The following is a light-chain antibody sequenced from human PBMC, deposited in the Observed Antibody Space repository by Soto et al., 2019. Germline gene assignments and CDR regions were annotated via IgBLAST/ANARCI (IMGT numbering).Light chain of an antibody. Sequence: EIVLAQSPYTLSLSPGERVTLSCRASQSVSSNLAWYQQKPCQAPRLLIYGASTRATGIPARFSGSGSGTEFTLTISSLQSEDFSIYYCQQYNNWPLTSGGGTKVDIK. CDR1: QSVSSN. V-gene: IGKV3-15*01. CDR3: QQYNNWPLT. J-gene: IGKJ4*01. CDR2: GAS.